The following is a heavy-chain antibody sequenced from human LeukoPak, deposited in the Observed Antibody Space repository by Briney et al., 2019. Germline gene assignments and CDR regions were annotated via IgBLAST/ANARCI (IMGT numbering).Heavy chain of an antibody. J-gene: IGHJ5*02. CDR2: IKQDVSEK. D-gene: IGHD3-10*01. Sequence: GGSLRLSCAASVFSFTSYWMSWVRQAPGKGLWWVANIKQDVSEKDYMDSVRSRVTISRDNSKNSVYVPMNSLRAEDRAVYYCARPYGTGSNGEFDHWGQGTLVTVSS. CDR1: VFSFTSYW. CDR3: ARPYGTGSNGEFDH. V-gene: IGHV3-7*03.